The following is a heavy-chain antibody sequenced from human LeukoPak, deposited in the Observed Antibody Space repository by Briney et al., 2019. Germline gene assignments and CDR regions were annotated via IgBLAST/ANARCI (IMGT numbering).Heavy chain of an antibody. J-gene: IGHJ4*02. V-gene: IGHV4-31*03. D-gene: IGHD1-1*01. CDR1: GGSISSGGYY. CDR2: IYYSGST. Sequence: SETLCLTCTVSGGSISSGGYYWSWIRQHPGKGLEWIGYIYYSGSTYYNPSLKSRVTISVDTSKNQFSLKLSSVTAADTAVYYCARDQSAGTFDYWGQGALVAVSS. CDR3: ARDQSAGTFDY.